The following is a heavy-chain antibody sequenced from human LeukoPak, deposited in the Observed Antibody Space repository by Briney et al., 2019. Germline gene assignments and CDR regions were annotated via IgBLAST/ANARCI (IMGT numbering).Heavy chain of an antibody. V-gene: IGHV4-61*10. CDR2: IYYSGST. D-gene: IGHD3-16*02. CDR1: GGSISSGSYY. Sequence: SETLSLTCTVSGGSISSGSYYWSWIRQPAGKGLEWIGYIYYSGSTNYNPSLKSRVTISVDTSKNQFSLKLSSVTAADTAVYYCARQHDYVWGSYRFDYFDYWGQGTLVTVSS. CDR3: ARQHDYVWGSYRFDYFDY. J-gene: IGHJ4*02.